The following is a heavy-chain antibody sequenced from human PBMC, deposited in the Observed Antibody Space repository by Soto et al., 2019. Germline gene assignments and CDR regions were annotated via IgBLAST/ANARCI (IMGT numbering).Heavy chain of an antibody. Sequence: SETLSLTCAVYGGSLSGYQWSWIRQPPGKGLEWIGEINHGGSTSNNPSLTSRVTLSVDTSKNQFSLNLASVTAADTAVYYCARRPDGFDYWGQGILVTVSS. J-gene: IGHJ4*02. CDR1: GGSLSGYQ. CDR2: INHGGST. V-gene: IGHV4-34*01. CDR3: ARRPDGFDY.